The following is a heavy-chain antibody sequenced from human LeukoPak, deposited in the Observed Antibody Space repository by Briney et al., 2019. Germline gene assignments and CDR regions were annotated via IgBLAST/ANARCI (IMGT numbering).Heavy chain of an antibody. CDR2: ISYDGSNK. V-gene: IGHV3-30-3*01. D-gene: IGHD6-19*01. CDR1: GFTFSSYA. J-gene: IGHJ3*02. Sequence: GGSLRLSCAASGFTFSSYAMHWVRQAPGKGLEWVAVISYDGSNKYYADSVKGRFTISRDNYKNTLYLQMNSLRAEDTAVYYCARDRSIAVAQAVHDAFDIWGQGTMVTVSS. CDR3: ARDRSIAVAQAVHDAFDI.